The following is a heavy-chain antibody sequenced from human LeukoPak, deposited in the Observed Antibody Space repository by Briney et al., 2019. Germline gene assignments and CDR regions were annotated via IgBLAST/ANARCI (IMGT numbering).Heavy chain of an antibody. CDR2: IYYSGST. D-gene: IGHD6-19*01. CDR3: ARDPSGIAVAGLDY. Sequence: SETLSLTCAVYGGSFSGYYWSWIRQPPGKGLEWIGSIYYSGSTYYNPSLKSRVTISVDTSKNQFSLKLSSVTAADTAVYYCARDPSGIAVAGLDYWGQGTLVTVSS. J-gene: IGHJ4*02. CDR1: GGSFSGYY. V-gene: IGHV4-34*01.